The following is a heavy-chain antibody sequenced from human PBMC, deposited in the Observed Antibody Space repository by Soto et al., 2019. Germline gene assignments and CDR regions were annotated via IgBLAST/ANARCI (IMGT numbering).Heavy chain of an antibody. CDR3: TYTVGATDY. CDR2: IRSKANSYAT. D-gene: IGHD1-26*01. Sequence: GGSLRLSCAASGFTFSSYWMHWVRQASGKGLEWVGRIRSKANSYATAYAASVKGRFTISRDDSKNTAYLQMNSLKTEDTAVYYCTYTVGATDYWGQGTLVTVSS. J-gene: IGHJ4*02. V-gene: IGHV3-73*01. CDR1: GFTFSSYW.